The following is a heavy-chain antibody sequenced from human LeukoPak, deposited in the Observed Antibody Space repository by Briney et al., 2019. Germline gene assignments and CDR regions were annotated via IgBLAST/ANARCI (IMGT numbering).Heavy chain of an antibody. Sequence: PGGSLGLSCAASGFTVGNNYMNWVRQAPGKGLEWVSLIFSHGETSYADSVKGRFTTSRDNSKNTLYLQMNGLRVEDTAVYYCARDPPAVSINTYAWGQGTLVTVSS. CDR3: ARDPPAVSINTYA. CDR1: GFTVGNNY. CDR2: IFSHGET. D-gene: IGHD2-8*01. J-gene: IGHJ4*02. V-gene: IGHV3-66*01.